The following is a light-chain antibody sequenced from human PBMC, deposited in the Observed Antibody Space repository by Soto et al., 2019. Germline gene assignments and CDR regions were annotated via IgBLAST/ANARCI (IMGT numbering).Light chain of an antibody. CDR1: RDISKY. J-gene: IGKJ4*01. Sequence: DIQMTQSPYSLSASVGDRVTITCQASRDISKYLNWYQQKQGKAPKPLIYDASNLETGVPSRFSGSGSGTDFTFTISSLQPEDIATYYCQQYDNLPLTFGGGTKVQI. CDR2: DAS. CDR3: QQYDNLPLT. V-gene: IGKV1-33*01.